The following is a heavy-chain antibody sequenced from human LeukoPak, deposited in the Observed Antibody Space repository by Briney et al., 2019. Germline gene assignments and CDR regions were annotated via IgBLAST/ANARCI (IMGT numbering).Heavy chain of an antibody. CDR2: INPNSGGT. Sequence: ASVKVSCKASGYTFTGYYMHWVRQAPGQGLEWMGWINPNSGGTNYAQKFQGRVTMTRDMSISTAYMELSRLRSDDTAVYYCARDYDILTGYSGWFDPWGQGTLVTVSS. CDR1: GYTFTGYY. J-gene: IGHJ5*02. CDR3: ARDYDILTGYSGWFDP. V-gene: IGHV1-2*02. D-gene: IGHD3-9*01.